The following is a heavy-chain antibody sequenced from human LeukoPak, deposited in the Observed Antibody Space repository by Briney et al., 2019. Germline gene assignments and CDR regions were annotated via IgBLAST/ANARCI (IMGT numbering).Heavy chain of an antibody. CDR3: ARASGSYGYYGMDV. Sequence: GGSLRLSCAASGFTFSSYDMHWVRQAPGKGLEWVSAIGTAGDTYYPGSVKGRFTISRENAKNSLYLQMNSLRAEDTAVYYCARASGSYGYYGMDVWGQGTTVTVSS. D-gene: IGHD1-26*01. CDR2: IGTAGDT. CDR1: GFTFSSYD. V-gene: IGHV3-13*01. J-gene: IGHJ6*02.